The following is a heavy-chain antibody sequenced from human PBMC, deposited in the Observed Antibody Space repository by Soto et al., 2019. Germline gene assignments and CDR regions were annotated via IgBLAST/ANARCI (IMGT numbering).Heavy chain of an antibody. V-gene: IGHV2-5*02. CDR1: GFSLSTRGVG. CDR3: ALLRGGIRADFAY. CDR2: IYWDDDK. J-gene: IGHJ4*02. Sequence: QITLKESGPTLVKATQTLTLTCTFSGFSLSTRGVGVGWIRQPPGKALEWLALIYWDDDKRYSPSLKSRLTXPXDXXNNQLVRPVSDMHPVDTATYYCALLRGGIRADFAYWGQGTLVTVSS. D-gene: IGHD3-16*01.